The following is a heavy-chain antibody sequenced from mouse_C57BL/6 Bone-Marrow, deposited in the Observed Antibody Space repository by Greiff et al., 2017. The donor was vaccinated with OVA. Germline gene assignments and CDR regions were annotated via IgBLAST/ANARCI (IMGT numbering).Heavy chain of an antibody. V-gene: IGHV1-80*01. D-gene: IGHD1-1*01. CDR1: GYAFSSYW. CDR2: IYPGDGDT. Sequence: QVQLQQSGAELVKPGASVKISCKASGYAFSSYWMNWVKQRPGKGLEWIGQIYPGDGDTNYNGKFTGKATLTADKSSSTAYMQLSSRTSEDSAVYFCARWDYYGSSYWYFDVWGTGTTVTVSS. J-gene: IGHJ1*03. CDR3: ARWDYYGSSYWYFDV.